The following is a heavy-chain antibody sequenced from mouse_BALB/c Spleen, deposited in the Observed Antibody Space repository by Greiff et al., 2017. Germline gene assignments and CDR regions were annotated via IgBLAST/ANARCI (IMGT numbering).Heavy chain of an antibody. CDR1: GYSITSGYY. D-gene: IGHD2-4*01. CDR3: ASVGLRAWFAY. V-gene: IGHV3-6*02. CDR2: ISYDGSN. Sequence: EVKLQESGPGLVKPSQSLSLTCSVTGYSITSGYYWNWIRQFPGNKLEWMGYISYDGSNNYNPSLKNRISITRDTSKNQFFLKLNSVTTEDTATYYCASVGLRAWFAYWGQGTLVTVSA. J-gene: IGHJ3*01.